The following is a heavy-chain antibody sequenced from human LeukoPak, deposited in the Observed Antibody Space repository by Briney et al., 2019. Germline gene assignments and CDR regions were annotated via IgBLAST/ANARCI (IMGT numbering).Heavy chain of an antibody. V-gene: IGHV3-48*01. D-gene: IGHD3-22*01. Sequence: GGSLRLSCAASGFTFSNYWMSWVRQAPGKGLEWVSYISSSISTIYYADSVKGRFTISRDNAKNSLYLQMNGLRAEDTAVYYCARDQVNYYDSFDYWGQGALVTVSS. CDR1: GFTFSNYW. CDR3: ARDQVNYYDSFDY. CDR2: ISSSISTI. J-gene: IGHJ4*02.